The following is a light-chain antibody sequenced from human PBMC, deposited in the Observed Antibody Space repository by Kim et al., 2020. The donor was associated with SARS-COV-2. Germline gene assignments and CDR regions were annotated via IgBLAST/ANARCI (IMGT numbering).Light chain of an antibody. J-gene: IGLJ3*02. CDR3: VLYMGSGIWV. Sequence: QTVVTQEPSFSVSPGGTVTLTCGLSSGSVSTSYYPSWYQQTPGQAPRTLMYSTNTRSSGVPDRFSGSILGNKAALTITGAQVDDESDYYCVLYMGSGIWVFGGGTKVTVL. CDR2: STN. V-gene: IGLV8-61*01. CDR1: SGSVSTSYY.